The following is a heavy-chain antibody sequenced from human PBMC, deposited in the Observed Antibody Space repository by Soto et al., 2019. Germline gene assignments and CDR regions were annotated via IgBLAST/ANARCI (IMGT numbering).Heavy chain of an antibody. V-gene: IGHV1-69*13. CDR1: GGTFSSYA. J-gene: IGHJ4*02. Sequence: SVKVSCKASGGTFSSYAISWVRQAPGQGLEWMGGIIPIFGTANYAQRFQGRVTFTADESTSTAYMELSSLRSEDTAMYYCARGGANYYDSSGYYPADYLGQGTLVTVS. D-gene: IGHD3-22*01. CDR3: ARGGANYYDSSGYYPADY. CDR2: IIPIFGTA.